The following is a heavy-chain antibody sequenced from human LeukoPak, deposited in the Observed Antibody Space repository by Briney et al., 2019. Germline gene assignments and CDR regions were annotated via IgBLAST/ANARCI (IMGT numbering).Heavy chain of an antibody. V-gene: IGHV1-69*04. CDR3: AREDLGVDTSFDY. D-gene: IGHD5-18*01. CDR2: IIPILGIA. J-gene: IGHJ4*02. CDR1: GGTFSSYA. Sequence: ASVKVSCKASGGTFSSYAISWVRQAPGQGLEWMGRIIPILGIANYAQKFQGRVTITADKSTSTAYMELSSLRSEDTAVYYCAREDLGVDTSFDYWGRGTLVTVSS.